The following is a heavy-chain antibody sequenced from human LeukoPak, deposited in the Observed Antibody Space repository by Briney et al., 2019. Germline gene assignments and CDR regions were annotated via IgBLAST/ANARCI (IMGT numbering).Heavy chain of an antibody. J-gene: IGHJ4*02. CDR2: INPNSGGT. CDR3: ARVFGSYSSSSFDY. CDR1: GYTFTGYY. V-gene: IGHV1-2*02. D-gene: IGHD6-6*01. Sequence: ASVKVSCKASGYTFTGYYMHWVRQAPGQGLEWMGWINPNSGGTNYAQKFQGRVTMTRDTSISTAYMELSRLRSDDTAVYYCARVFGSYSSSSFDYWGQGTLVTVSS.